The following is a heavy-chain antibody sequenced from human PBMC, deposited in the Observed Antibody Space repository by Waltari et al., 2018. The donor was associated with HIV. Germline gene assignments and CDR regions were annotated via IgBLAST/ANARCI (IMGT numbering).Heavy chain of an antibody. CDR3: AHRPSYAVPQQAEFDP. Sequence: QITLKESGPRLVKSTQTLTLTCTVSGFSLNTTGVSVAWLRQPPGKAMECLAVIYWNDENMYRPPLKRRRTSMKKTSKSQVVLPMTNMEPVDTATYSRAHRPSYAVPQQAEFDPWGQGFQVPVSS. V-gene: IGHV2-5*01. CDR2: IYWNDEN. CDR1: GFSLNTTGVS. D-gene: IGHD2-8*01. J-gene: IGHJ5*02.